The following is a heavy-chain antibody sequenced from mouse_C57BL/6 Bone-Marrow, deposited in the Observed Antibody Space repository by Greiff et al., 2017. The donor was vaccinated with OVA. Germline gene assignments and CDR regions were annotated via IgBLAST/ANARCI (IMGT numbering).Heavy chain of an antibody. CDR2: ILPSIGRT. J-gene: IGHJ1*03. CDR1: DSEVFPIAY. Sequence: QVQLQQSGSELRSPGSSVKLSCKDFDSEVFPIAYMSWVRQKPGHGFEWIGGILPSIGRTIYGEKFEDKATLDADTLTYTAYLELNSLTSEDSAIYYCARTYYGSSYGYFDVWGTGTTVTVSS. V-gene: IGHV15-2*01. CDR3: ARTYYGSSYGYFDV. D-gene: IGHD1-1*01.